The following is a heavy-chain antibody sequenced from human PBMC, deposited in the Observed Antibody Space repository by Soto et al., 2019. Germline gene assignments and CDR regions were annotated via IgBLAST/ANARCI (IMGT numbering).Heavy chain of an antibody. V-gene: IGHV3-23*01. CDR1: GFTFSSYA. J-gene: IGHJ4*02. CDR2: LSGSGGTT. D-gene: IGHD3-22*01. Sequence: GGSLRLSCAASGFTFSSYAMSWVRQTPGKGLEWVSTLSGSGGTTYYADSVKGRFTISRDNSRNTLFLQMNSLRAEDTAVYYCARDYYKYYDSSGYYRSTADWGQGSLVTVSS. CDR3: ARDYYKYYDSSGYYRSTAD.